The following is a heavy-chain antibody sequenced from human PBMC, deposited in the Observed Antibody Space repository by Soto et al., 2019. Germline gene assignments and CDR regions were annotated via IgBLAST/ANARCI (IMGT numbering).Heavy chain of an antibody. D-gene: IGHD3-10*01. J-gene: IGHJ6*02. Sequence: QVQLVESGGGVVQPGRSLRLSCAATGFNFNGHGMHWVRQAPGKGLEGVSFIWYDGSKKYYADSLKGRFTISRDNSRNTLYLEMNSLRVEDTAVYYCARDEVYYDGSGRNDHYGMDVWGQGTTVTVSS. CDR3: ARDEVYYDGSGRNDHYGMDV. V-gene: IGHV3-33*01. CDR2: IWYDGSKK. CDR1: GFNFNGHG.